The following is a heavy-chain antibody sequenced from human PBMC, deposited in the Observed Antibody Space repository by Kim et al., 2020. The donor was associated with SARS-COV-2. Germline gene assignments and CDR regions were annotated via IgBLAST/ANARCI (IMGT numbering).Heavy chain of an antibody. D-gene: IGHD3-22*01. V-gene: IGHV3-7*01. CDR2: IKQDGSEK. CDR3: AREPAAVVVVISFHAFDI. J-gene: IGHJ3*02. Sequence: GGSLRLSCAASGFTFSSYWMSWVRQAPGKGLEWVANIKQDGSEKYYVDSVKGRFTISRDNAKNSLYLQINSLRAEDTAVYYCAREPAAVVVVISFHAFDIWGQGTMVTVSS. CDR1: GFTFSSYW.